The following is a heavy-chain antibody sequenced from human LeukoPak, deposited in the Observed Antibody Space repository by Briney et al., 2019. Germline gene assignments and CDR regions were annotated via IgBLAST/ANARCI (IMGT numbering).Heavy chain of an antibody. D-gene: IGHD1-26*01. CDR3: ARMGELLGLVSDY. Sequence: SETLSLTCTVSGGSISSSSYYWGWIRQPPGKGLEWIGSIYYSGSTYYNPSLKSRVTISVDTSKNQFSLKLGSVTAADTAVYYCARMGELLGLVSDYWGQGTLVTVSS. CDR1: GGSISSSSYY. V-gene: IGHV4-39*01. J-gene: IGHJ4*02. CDR2: IYYSGST.